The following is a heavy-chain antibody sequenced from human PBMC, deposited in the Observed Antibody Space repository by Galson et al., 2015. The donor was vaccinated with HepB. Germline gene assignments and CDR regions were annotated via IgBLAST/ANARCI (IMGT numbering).Heavy chain of an antibody. Sequence: LRLSCASSGFTFSSYALHWVRQAPGKGLEWVAVISYDGSNKYYADSVKGRFTTSRDNSKNTLYLQMNSLRAEDTAVYYCARSSHNYDSSGYYRNWGQGTLVTVSS. J-gene: IGHJ4*02. V-gene: IGHV3-30*04. CDR3: ARSSHNYDSSGYYRN. CDR1: GFTFSSYA. D-gene: IGHD3-22*01. CDR2: ISYDGSNK.